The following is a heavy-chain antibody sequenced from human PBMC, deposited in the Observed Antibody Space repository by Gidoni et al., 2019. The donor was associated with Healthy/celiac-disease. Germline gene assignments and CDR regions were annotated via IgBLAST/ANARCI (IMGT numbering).Heavy chain of an antibody. J-gene: IGHJ5*02. V-gene: IGHV1-2*04. CDR3: ARDPLVRGVTTPRGWFDP. Sequence: QVQLVQSGAEVKKPGASVKVSCKASGYTFTGYYMHWVRQAPGQGLEWMGWINPNSGGTNYAQKFQGWVTMTRDTSISTAYMELSRLRSDDTAVYYCARDPLVRGVTTPRGWFDPWGQGTLVTVSS. D-gene: IGHD3-10*01. CDR2: INPNSGGT. CDR1: GYTFTGYY.